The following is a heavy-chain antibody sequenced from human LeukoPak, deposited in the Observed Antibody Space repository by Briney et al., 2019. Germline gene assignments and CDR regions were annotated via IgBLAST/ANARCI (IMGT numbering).Heavy chain of an antibody. CDR1: GFTFSSYA. J-gene: IGHJ6*03. Sequence: GGSLRLSCAASGFTFSSYAMSWVRQAPGKGLEWVSAISGSGGSTYYADSVKGRFTISRDNSKNTLYLQMNSLRAEDTAVYYCAKAGLRYFAYYYMDVWGRGTTVTVSS. CDR3: AKAGLRYFAYYYMDV. V-gene: IGHV3-23*01. D-gene: IGHD3-9*01. CDR2: ISGSGGST.